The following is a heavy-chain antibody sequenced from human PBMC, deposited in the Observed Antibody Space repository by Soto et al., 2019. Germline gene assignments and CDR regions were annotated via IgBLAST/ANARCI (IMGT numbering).Heavy chain of an antibody. J-gene: IGHJ4*02. CDR1: GFTFSDYA. Sequence: VQLVESGGGVVQPGRSLRLSCAASGFTFSDYAMHWVRQAPGKGLEWVAVVSHDGRNTHYADSVKGRFPISRDSSKNTVSLEMTSLRAEDTGVYYCAKGGRQWLVTSDFNYWGQGALVTVSS. CDR2: VSHDGRNT. CDR3: AKGGRQWLVTSDFNY. V-gene: IGHV3-30*18. D-gene: IGHD6-19*01.